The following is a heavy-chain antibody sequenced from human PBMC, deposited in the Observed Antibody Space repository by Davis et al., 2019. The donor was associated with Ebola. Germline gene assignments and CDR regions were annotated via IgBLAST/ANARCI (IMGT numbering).Heavy chain of an antibody. CDR1: GFTLGDYA. Sequence: GESLKISCRVSGFTLGDYALNWVRQAPGKGLEWVGFIRSKAYGGKPAYAASVKGRFTISRDDSKNTLYLQMNSLKTEDTAVYYCTTGGQWLVIGSVYWGQGTLVTVSS. CDR2: IRSKAYGGKP. J-gene: IGHJ4*02. CDR3: TTGGQWLVIGSVY. D-gene: IGHD6-19*01. V-gene: IGHV3-49*04.